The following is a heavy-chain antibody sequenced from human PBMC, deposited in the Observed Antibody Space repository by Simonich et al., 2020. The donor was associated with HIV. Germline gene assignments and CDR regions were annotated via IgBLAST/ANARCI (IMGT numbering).Heavy chain of an antibody. CDR1: GGYLSNYY. D-gene: IGHD4-4*01. J-gene: IGHJ3*02. V-gene: IGHV4-34*12. CDR3: ATTINYEDAFDI. CDR2: VILNGGT. Sequence: QVQLQQWGAGLLKSSETLSLTCAVYGGYLSNYYWSWIRQPPGKGLEWIGEVILNGGTYHNPTLKSRVTISVDTSKNQFSLKLSSVTAADTAVYYCATTINYEDAFDIWGQGTMVTVSS.